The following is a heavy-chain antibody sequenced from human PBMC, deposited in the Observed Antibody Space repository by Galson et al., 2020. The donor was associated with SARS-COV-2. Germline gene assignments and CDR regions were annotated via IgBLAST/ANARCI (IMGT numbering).Heavy chain of an antibody. CDR2: ISSSSSTI. V-gene: IGHV3-48*02. D-gene: IGHD6-19*01. CDR1: GFTFSSYS. CDR3: ARDRTRYSSGWSSDYYYGMDV. J-gene: IGHJ6*02. Sequence: GGSLRLSCAASGFTFSSYSMNWVRQAPGKGLEWVSYISSSSSTIYYADSVKGRFTISRDNAKNSLYLQMNSLRDEDTAVYYCARDRTRYSSGWSSDYYYGMDVWGQGTTVTVSS.